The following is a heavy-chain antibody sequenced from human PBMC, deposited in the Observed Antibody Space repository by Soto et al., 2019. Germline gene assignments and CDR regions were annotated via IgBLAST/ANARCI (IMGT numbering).Heavy chain of an antibody. D-gene: IGHD3-9*01. CDR2: IYYSGST. CDR3: VRSSIEPLIFMSPFDY. Sequence: TSETLSLTCTVSGGSISSSSYYWGWIRQPPGKGLEWIGSIYYSGSTYYNPSLKSRVTISVDTSKNQFSLKLSSVTAADTAVYFCVRSSIEPLIFMSPFDYWGLGTLVTVSS. CDR1: GGSISSSSYY. J-gene: IGHJ4*02. V-gene: IGHV4-39*01.